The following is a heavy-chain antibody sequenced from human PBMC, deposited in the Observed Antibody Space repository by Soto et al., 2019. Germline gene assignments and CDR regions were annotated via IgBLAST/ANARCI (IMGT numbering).Heavy chain of an antibody. J-gene: IGHJ4*02. CDR1: GYTFTSYG. D-gene: IGHD3-10*01. Sequence: ASVKVSCKASGYTFTSYGISWVRQAPGQGLEWMGWISAYNGNTNSARKLQGRVTITTDTSTSTAYMEVTSLRFEDTAVYYCARDYYRSGSSPGYWGQGTLVTVSS. CDR2: ISAYNGNT. CDR3: ARDYYRSGSSPGY. V-gene: IGHV1-18*01.